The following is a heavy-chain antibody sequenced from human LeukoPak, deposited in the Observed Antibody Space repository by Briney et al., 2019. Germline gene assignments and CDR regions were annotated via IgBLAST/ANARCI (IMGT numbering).Heavy chain of an antibody. Sequence: GGSLRLSCAASRFTFSSYWMSWVRQAPGKGLEWVANMKYDGSEKYYVDSVKGGFTISRDNAKNSLYLQMNSLRAEDTAVYYCARDIEAAGLFLDYWGQGTLVTVSS. CDR3: ARDIEAAGLFLDY. CDR1: RFTFSSYW. CDR2: MKYDGSEK. D-gene: IGHD6-13*01. J-gene: IGHJ4*02. V-gene: IGHV3-7*01.